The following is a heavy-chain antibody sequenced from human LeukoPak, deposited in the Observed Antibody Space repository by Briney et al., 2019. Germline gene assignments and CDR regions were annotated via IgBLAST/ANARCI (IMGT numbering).Heavy chain of an antibody. CDR2: INHSGST. CDR3: ASYDSSGYYYGY. D-gene: IGHD3-22*01. J-gene: IGHJ4*02. CDR1: GGSFSGYY. V-gene: IGHV4-34*01. Sequence: SETLSLTCAVYGGSFSGYYWSWIRQPPVKGLEWIGEINHSGSTNYNPSLKSRVTISVDTSKNQFSLKLSSVTAADTAVYYCASYDSSGYYYGYWGQGTLVTVSS.